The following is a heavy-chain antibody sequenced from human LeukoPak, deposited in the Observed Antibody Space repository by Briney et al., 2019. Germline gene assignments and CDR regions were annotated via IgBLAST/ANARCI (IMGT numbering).Heavy chain of an antibody. V-gene: IGHV4-61*02. CDR3: AKGGNCSSTSCRPPSPYYYMDV. J-gene: IGHJ6*03. CDR1: GGSISSGSYY. CDR2: IYTSGST. Sequence: SETLSLTCTVSGGSISSGSYYWSWIRQPAGKGLEWIGRIYTSGSTNYNPSLKSRVTISVDTSKNQFSLKLSSVTAADTAVYYCAKGGNCSSTSCRPPSPYYYMDVWGKGTTVTVS. D-gene: IGHD2-2*01.